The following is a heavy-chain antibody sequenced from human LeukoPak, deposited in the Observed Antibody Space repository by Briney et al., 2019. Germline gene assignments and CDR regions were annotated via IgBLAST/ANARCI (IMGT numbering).Heavy chain of an antibody. CDR1: GGSFSGYY. CDR3: AKTVAGYWYFDL. V-gene: IGHV4-34*01. D-gene: IGHD6-19*01. Sequence: SETLSLTCAVYGGSFSGYYWSWIRQPPGKGLEWIGEINHSGSTNYNPSLKSRVTISVDTSKDQFSLKLSSVTAADTAVYYCAKTVAGYWYFDLWGRGTLVTVSS. CDR2: INHSGST. J-gene: IGHJ2*01.